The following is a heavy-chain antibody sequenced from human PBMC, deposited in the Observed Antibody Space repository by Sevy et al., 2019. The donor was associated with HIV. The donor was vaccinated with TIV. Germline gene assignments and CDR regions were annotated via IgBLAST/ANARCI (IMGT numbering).Heavy chain of an antibody. CDR3: ARAPPVVVVPGAPSWFDP. J-gene: IGHJ5*02. CDR1: GGSFSGYN. D-gene: IGHD2-2*01. Sequence: SETLSLTCAVYGGSFSGYNWNWIRHPPGKALEWIGEINHSGSTNYNPSLKSRVTISVDTSKNQFSLKLNSVTAADTAVYYCARAPPVVVVPGAPSWFDPWGQGTLVTVSS. CDR2: INHSGST. V-gene: IGHV4-34*01.